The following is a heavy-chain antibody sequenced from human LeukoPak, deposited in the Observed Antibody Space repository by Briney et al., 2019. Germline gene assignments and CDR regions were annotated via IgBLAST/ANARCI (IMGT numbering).Heavy chain of an antibody. CDR2: INPNSGNT. V-gene: IGHV1-8*03. Sequence: ASVKVSCKASGYTFTSYDIHWVRQATGQGLEWMGWINPNSGNTGYAQKFQGRVTITRDISISTAYMELSSLRSEDTAVYYCARSSGWYSVDYWGQGTPVTVSS. CDR1: GYTFTSYD. CDR3: ARSSGWYSVDY. D-gene: IGHD6-19*01. J-gene: IGHJ4*02.